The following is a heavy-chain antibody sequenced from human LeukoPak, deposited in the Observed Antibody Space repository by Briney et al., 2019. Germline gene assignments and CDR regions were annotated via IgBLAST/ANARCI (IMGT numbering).Heavy chain of an antibody. Sequence: GGSLRLSCAASGFAVSNTYMTWVRQAPGKGLEWISNIRTTAEGAKYAYYADSVKGRVTISRDDGKNTLYLHMNSLRDDDTAVYYCATDQRYAFDYWGQGILVTVSS. CDR2: IRTTAEGAKYA. V-gene: IGHV3-11*03. J-gene: IGHJ4*02. D-gene: IGHD3-9*01. CDR3: ATDQRYAFDY. CDR1: GFAVSNTY.